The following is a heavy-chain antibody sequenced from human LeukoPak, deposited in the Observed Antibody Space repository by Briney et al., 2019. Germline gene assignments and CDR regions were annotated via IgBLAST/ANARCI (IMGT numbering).Heavy chain of an antibody. D-gene: IGHD1-26*01. J-gene: IGHJ6*03. CDR1: GGSISSSSYY. Sequence: QSSETLSLTCTVSGGSISSSSYYWSWIRQPPGKGLEWIGEINHSGSSNYNPSLTSRVTISVDTSKNQFSLKLSSVTAADTAVYYCARGARSSGTFHLFYYYMDVWGTGTTVTVSS. CDR3: ARGARSSGTFHLFYYYMDV. V-gene: IGHV4-39*07. CDR2: INHSGSS.